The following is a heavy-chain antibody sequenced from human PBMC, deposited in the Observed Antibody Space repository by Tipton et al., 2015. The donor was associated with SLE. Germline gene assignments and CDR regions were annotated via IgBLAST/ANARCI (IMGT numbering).Heavy chain of an antibody. D-gene: IGHD4-23*01. CDR2: INHSGST. V-gene: IGHV4-34*01. CDR1: GGSFSGYY. J-gene: IGHJ5*02. Sequence: LRLSCAVYGGSFSGYYWSWIRHPPGKGLEWIGEINHSGSTNYNPSLKSRVTISVDTSKNQFSLKLSSVTAADTAVYYCARTFPYGGFDPWGQGTLVTVSS. CDR3: ARTFPYGGFDP.